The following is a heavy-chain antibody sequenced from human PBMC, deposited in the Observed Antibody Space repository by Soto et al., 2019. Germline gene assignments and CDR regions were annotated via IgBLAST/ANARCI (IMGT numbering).Heavy chain of an antibody. J-gene: IGHJ6*03. CDR2: INHSGSS. CDR3: ARGGTGHMDV. V-gene: IGHV4-34*01. CDR1: GGSFSDYY. Sequence: SETLSLTCAVYGGSFSDYYWSWIRQPPGRGLEWIGEINHSGSSNYNPSLKSRVTTSVDTSENQFSLRLSSVTAADTAVYYCARGGTGHMDVWGKGITVTVS.